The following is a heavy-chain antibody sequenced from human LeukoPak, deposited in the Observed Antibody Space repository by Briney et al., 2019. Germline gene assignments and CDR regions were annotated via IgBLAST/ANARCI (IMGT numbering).Heavy chain of an antibody. J-gene: IGHJ4*02. V-gene: IGHV4-39*07. CDR3: ARDPPGSSWSGYYFDS. CDR2: SYYSGSS. D-gene: IGHD6-13*01. Sequence: GSLRLSCAASGFIVSTNYMSWVRQPPGKGLEWIGSSYYSGSSFYNPSLKSRATISVATSKNQFSLILSSVTAADTAVYYCARDPPGSSWSGYYFDSWGRGTLVTVSS. CDR1: GFIVSTNY.